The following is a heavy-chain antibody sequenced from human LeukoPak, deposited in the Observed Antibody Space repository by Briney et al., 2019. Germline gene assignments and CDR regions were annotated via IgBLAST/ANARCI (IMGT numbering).Heavy chain of an antibody. CDR3: ARGYDSSAYYPFNY. CDR2: ISDSGST. V-gene: IGHV4-59*11. J-gene: IGHJ4*02. Sequence: PSETLSLTCVVSGGSLSTHHWSWIQQSPGRGLEWIGYISDSGSTNYNPSLKSRVTISVDTFKNQFSLMLSSVTAADTAVYYCARGYDSSAYYPFNYWGQGTLVTVSS. D-gene: IGHD3-22*01. CDR1: GGSLSTHH.